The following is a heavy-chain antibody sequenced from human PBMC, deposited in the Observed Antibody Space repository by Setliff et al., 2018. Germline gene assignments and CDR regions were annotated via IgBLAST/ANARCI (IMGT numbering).Heavy chain of an antibody. Sequence: GGSLRLSCAASGFTFSSFWMAWVRQSPGRGLEWVANINQDGSGKYYVDSVKGRFTISRDNAKNSLYLQMNSLRAEDMALYYCAKEHQRWLVRGDAFDIWGQGTMVTVSS. J-gene: IGHJ3*02. CDR3: AKEHQRWLVRGDAFDI. D-gene: IGHD6-19*01. CDR1: GFTFSSFW. CDR2: INQDGSGK. V-gene: IGHV3-7*03.